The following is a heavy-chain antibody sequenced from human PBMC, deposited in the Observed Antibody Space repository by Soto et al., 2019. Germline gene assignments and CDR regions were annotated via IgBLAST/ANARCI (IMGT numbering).Heavy chain of an antibody. CDR1: GFTFSSYG. CDR3: AKVAINGDAFDI. Sequence: QVQLVESGGGVVQPGRSLRLSCAASGFTFSSYGMHWVRQAPGKGLEWVAVISYDGSNKYYADSVKGRFTISRDNSKHTLYLQMNSLRAEDTAVYYCAKVAINGDAFDIWGQGTMVTVSS. D-gene: IGHD3-22*01. J-gene: IGHJ3*02. V-gene: IGHV3-30*18. CDR2: ISYDGSNK.